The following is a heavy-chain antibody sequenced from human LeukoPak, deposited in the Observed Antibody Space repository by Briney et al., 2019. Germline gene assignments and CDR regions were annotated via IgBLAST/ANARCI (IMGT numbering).Heavy chain of an antibody. Sequence: ASVKVSCKASGYTFTSYGISWVRQAPGRGLEWMGWISTYNGNTNYAQKLQGRVTMTTDTSTSTAYMELRSLRSDDTAVYYCARDLEYSSGWYFDYWGQGTLVTVSS. CDR3: ARDLEYSSGWYFDY. J-gene: IGHJ4*02. D-gene: IGHD6-19*01. CDR1: GYTFTSYG. CDR2: ISTYNGNT. V-gene: IGHV1-18*04.